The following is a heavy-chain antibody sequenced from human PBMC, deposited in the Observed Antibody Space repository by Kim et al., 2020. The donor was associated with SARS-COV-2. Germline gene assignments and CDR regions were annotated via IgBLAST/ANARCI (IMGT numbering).Heavy chain of an antibody. Sequence: GGSLRLSCSASGFTFDNYVMTWVRQAPGKGLEWVSTISSRGVSKYYADSVKGRFTISRDNSKNTLYLEMNSLRAEDTAVYYCAKATGSSAHDCPVSWGQGILVTVSS. CDR2: ISSRGVSK. CDR1: GFTFDNYV. D-gene: IGHD5-12*01. CDR3: AKATGSSAHDCPVS. V-gene: IGHV3-23*01. J-gene: IGHJ5*02.